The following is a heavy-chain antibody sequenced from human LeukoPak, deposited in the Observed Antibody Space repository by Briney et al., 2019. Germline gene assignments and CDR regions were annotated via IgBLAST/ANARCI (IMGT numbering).Heavy chain of an antibody. CDR2: TTRAADKT. V-gene: IGHV3-23*01. Sequence: GGSLRLSCAASGFTFSNYAMSWVRQAPGKGLEWVSATTRAADKTYYADSVEGRFTISRDNSKNTLYLQMNSPRAEDTAVYYCARSVVVGRVFPGLDYWGQGTLVTVSS. CDR3: ARSVVVGRVFPGLDY. J-gene: IGHJ4*02. D-gene: IGHD2-21*01. CDR1: GFTFSNYA.